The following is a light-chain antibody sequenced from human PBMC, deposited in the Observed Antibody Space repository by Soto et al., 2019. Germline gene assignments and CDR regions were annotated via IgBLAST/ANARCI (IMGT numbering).Light chain of an antibody. Sequence: QAVVTQPPSVSGAPGQRVTISCTGSSSNIGAGYDVHWYQQLPGTAPKLLIYGDNNRPSGVPDRFSGSKSGTSASLAITGVQAEDEADYYCQSYDSSLSAWVFGGGTKLTVL. CDR3: QSYDSSLSAWV. V-gene: IGLV1-40*01. CDR1: SSNIGAGYD. J-gene: IGLJ3*02. CDR2: GDN.